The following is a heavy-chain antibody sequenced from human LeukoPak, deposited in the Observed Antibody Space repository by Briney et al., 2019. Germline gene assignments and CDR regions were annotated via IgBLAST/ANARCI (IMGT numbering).Heavy chain of an antibody. CDR3: ARLQFTSDWFGP. D-gene: IGHD3-16*01. CDR1: GDSISGADHS. CDR2: IYQTGGT. J-gene: IGHJ5*02. V-gene: IGHV4-30-2*01. Sequence: SETLSLTCVVSGDSISGADHSWNWIRQPPGKGLEWIGYIYQTGGTYYNPSFKSRVTMSVDRSSNQFSLNLRSATAADTAVYFCARLQFTSDWFGPWGQGILVTVSS.